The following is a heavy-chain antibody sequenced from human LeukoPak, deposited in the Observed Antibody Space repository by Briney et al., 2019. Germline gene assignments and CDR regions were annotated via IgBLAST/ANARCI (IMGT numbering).Heavy chain of an antibody. Sequence: SXXXXXXTFXXXAMHWXXXAPXXXLEXAALISYDGSDEYYADSVRGRFTVSRDDSKNTLYLQMNSLRAEDTALYYCARERTGYYITHWGQGTLVTVSS. CDR3: ARERTGYYITH. CDR1: XXTFXXXA. V-gene: IGHV3-30-3*01. CDR2: ISYDGSDE. J-gene: IGHJ4*02. D-gene: IGHD3/OR15-3a*01.